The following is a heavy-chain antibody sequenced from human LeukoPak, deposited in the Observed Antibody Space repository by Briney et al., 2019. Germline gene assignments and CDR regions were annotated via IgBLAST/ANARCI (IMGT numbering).Heavy chain of an antibody. CDR2: VKSNSDGGTT. J-gene: IGHJ4*02. CDR1: GFTFSNSW. CDR3: TAKAVGYSDFDRP. Sequence: TGGSLRLSCAASGFTFSNSWMSWVRQAPGKGLEWVGLVKSNSDGGTTDYAAPVKGRFTISRDDSKTTLYLQMNSLKTEDTAVYYCTAKAVGYSDFDRPWGQGTLVTVSS. D-gene: IGHD5-12*01. V-gene: IGHV3-15*01.